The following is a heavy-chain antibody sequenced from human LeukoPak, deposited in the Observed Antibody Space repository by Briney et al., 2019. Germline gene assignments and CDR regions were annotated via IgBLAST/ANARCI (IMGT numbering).Heavy chain of an antibody. CDR1: GFTFSSYG. J-gene: IGHJ5*02. V-gene: IGHV3-30*18. CDR2: ISYDGSNK. CDR3: AKDEAITMVRGVQYNWFDP. Sequence: GRSLRLSCAASGFTFSSYGMHWVRQAPGKGLEWVAVISYDGSNKYYADSVKGRFTISRDNSKNTLYLQMNSLRAEDTAVYYCAKDEAITMVRGVQYNWFDPWGQGTLVTVSS. D-gene: IGHD3-10*01.